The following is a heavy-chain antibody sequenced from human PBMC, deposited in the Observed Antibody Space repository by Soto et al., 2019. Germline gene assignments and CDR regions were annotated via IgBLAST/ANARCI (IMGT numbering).Heavy chain of an antibody. J-gene: IGHJ5*02. V-gene: IGHV3-23*01. CDR2: ISGSGGST. CDR3: AKVQQQLPSQGWFDP. D-gene: IGHD6-13*01. CDR1: GFTFSSYA. Sequence: LRLSCAASGFTFSSYAMSWVRQAPGKGLEWVSAISGSGGSTYYADSVKGRFTISRDNSKNTLYLQMNSLRAEDTAVYYCAKVQQQLPSQGWFDPWGQGTLVTVSS.